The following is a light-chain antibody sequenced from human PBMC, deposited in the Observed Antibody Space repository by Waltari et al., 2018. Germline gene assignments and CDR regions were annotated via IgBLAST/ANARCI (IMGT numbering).Light chain of an antibody. J-gene: IGKJ1*01. V-gene: IGKV3-20*01. CDR2: AAS. CDR1: QSVSKY. Sequence: EVVLTQSPGTLSLSPGERATLSCRASQSVSKYLAWYQQRPGQAPRLLIYAASTRATGVPDGFSGSGYGTDFSLTISRLEPEDFAVYYCQSHERLPATFGQGTKVEIK. CDR3: QSHERLPAT.